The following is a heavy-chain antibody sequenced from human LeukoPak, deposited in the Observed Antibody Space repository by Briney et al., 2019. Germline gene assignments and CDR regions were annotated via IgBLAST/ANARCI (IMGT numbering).Heavy chain of an antibody. V-gene: IGHV3-23*01. J-gene: IGHJ4*02. CDR1: GFTFSSYA. CDR2: ISGSGGST. Sequence: GGSLRLSCAASGFTFSSYAMSWVRQAPGKGLEWVSAISGSGGSTYYADSVKGRFTISRDNSKNTLYLQMNSLRAEDTAVYYCARTQTEYSYGHPYCFDYWGQGTLVTVSS. D-gene: IGHD5-18*01. CDR3: ARTQTEYSYGHPYCFDY.